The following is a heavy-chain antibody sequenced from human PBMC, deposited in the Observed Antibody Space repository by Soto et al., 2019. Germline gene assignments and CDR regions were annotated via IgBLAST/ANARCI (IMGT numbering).Heavy chain of an antibody. CDR2: INHSGST. CDR3: SRGHPSYGFWSGYPHYFDY. Sequence: SETPSLTCAVYGGSFSGYYWSWIRQPPGKGLEWIGEINHSGSTNYNPSLKSRVTISVDTSKNQFSLKLSSVTAADTAVYYCSRGHPSYGFWSGYPHYFDYWGQGNLVTVSS. D-gene: IGHD3-3*01. J-gene: IGHJ4*02. V-gene: IGHV4-34*01. CDR1: GGSFSGYY.